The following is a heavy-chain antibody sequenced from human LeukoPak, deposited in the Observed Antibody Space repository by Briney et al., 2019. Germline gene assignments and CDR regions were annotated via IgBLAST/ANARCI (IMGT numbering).Heavy chain of an antibody. CDR3: VRDPDALDF. V-gene: IGHV3-48*02. CDR2: IRSSGSPI. CDR1: GFTFSGYS. Sequence: GGSLRLSCAASGFTFSGYSMNWVRQAPGKGLEWVAYIRSSGSPIYYADSVKGRFTISRDNAKNSLYLQMNSLRDEDTAVYYCVRDPDALDFWGQGTPVTVSS. J-gene: IGHJ4*02.